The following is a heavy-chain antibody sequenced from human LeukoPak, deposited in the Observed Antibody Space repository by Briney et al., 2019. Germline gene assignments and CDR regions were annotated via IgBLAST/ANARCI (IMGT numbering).Heavy chain of an antibody. Sequence: QPGGSLRLSCAASGFTFSSFAMTWVRQAPGKGLEWVSAVSRNGDSTYYADSVKGRFTISRDNSKNTLYLQMNSLRAEDTAVYYCAKRGDYYDSSGPIGGYFDYWGQGTLVTVSS. CDR3: AKRGDYYDSSGPIGGYFDY. CDR1: GFTFSSFA. J-gene: IGHJ4*02. CDR2: VSRNGDST. V-gene: IGHV3-23*01. D-gene: IGHD3-22*01.